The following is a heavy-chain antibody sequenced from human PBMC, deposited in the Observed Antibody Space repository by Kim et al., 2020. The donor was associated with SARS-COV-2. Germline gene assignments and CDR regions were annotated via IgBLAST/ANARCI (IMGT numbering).Heavy chain of an antibody. D-gene: IGHD4-17*01. Sequence: SETLSLTCTVSGGSISSGGYYWSWIRQHPGKGLEWIGYIFYSGSTYYNPSLKSRVTISVDTSKNQFSLKLSSVTVADTAVYYCASTDYGGNSGAFDIWGQGTMVTVSS. V-gene: IGHV4-31*03. CDR2: IFYSGST. J-gene: IGHJ3*02. CDR3: ASTDYGGNSGAFDI. CDR1: GGSISSGGYY.